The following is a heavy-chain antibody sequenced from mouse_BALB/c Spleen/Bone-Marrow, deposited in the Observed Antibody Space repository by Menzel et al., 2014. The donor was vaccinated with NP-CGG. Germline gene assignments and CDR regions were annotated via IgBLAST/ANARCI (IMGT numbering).Heavy chain of an antibody. V-gene: IGHV1-67*01. J-gene: IGHJ4*01. CDR2: ISTYSGNT. D-gene: IGHD1-1*01. CDR1: GYTFTDYA. CDR3: ARSYYGNYYAMDY. Sequence: QVQLQQSGPELVRPGVSVKISCKGSGYTFTDYAMHWVKQSHAKGLEWIGVISTYSGNTNYNQKFKGKATMTVDKSSSTAYMELARLTSEDSAIYYCARSYYGNYYAMDYWGQGTSVTVSS.